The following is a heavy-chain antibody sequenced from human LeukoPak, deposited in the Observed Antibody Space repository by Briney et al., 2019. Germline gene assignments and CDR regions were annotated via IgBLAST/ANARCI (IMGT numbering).Heavy chain of an antibody. Sequence: ASVKVSCKASGYDFINYGISWVRQAPGQGLEWMGWRSIYNGNTDYKLQGRVTMTTDTSTSTAYMEVRSLRSDDTAVYYCARGGPFPSGSASREYYLDYWGQGTLVTVSS. D-gene: IGHD6-6*01. CDR3: ARGGPFPSGSASREYYLDY. V-gene: IGHV1-18*01. CDR1: GYDFINYG. J-gene: IGHJ4*02. CDR2: RSIYNGNT.